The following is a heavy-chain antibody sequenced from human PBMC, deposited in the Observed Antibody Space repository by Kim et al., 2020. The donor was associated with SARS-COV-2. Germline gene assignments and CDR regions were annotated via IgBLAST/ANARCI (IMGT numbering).Heavy chain of an antibody. CDR3: SPFLSGY. D-gene: IGHD3-10*01. V-gene: IGHV3-73*01. CDR2: YAT. J-gene: IGHJ4*02. Sequence: YATVYTASVKGRFSLSRDESKNTAYLEMNSLKTEDTAVYYCSPFLSGYWGQGTLVTVSS.